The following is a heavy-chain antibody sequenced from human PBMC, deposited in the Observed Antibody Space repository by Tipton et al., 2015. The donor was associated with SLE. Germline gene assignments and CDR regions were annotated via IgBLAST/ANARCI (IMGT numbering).Heavy chain of an antibody. J-gene: IGHJ5*02. CDR1: GGSISSYY. CDR3: AREVIAAARGGWFDP. CDR2: IYYSGST. Sequence: TLSLTCTVSGGSISSYYWSWIRQPPGKGLEWIGYIYYSGSTNSNPSLKSRVTISVETSKNQFSLKLSSVTAADTAVYYCAREVIAAARGGWFDPWGQGTLVTVSS. V-gene: IGHV4-59*01. D-gene: IGHD6-13*01.